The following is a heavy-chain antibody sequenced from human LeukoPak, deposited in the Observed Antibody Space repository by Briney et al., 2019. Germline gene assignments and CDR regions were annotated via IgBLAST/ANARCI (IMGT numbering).Heavy chain of an antibody. D-gene: IGHD4-17*01. J-gene: IGHJ4*02. CDR3: AKTKNDYGDYEFDY. CDR2: ISYDGSNK. Sequence: PGGSLRLSCAASGFTFSSYGMHWVRQAPGKGLEWVAVISYDGSNKYYADSVKGRFTISRDNSKNTLYLQMNSLRAEDTAVYYCAKTKNDYGDYEFDYWGQGTLVTVSS. V-gene: IGHV3-30*18. CDR1: GFTFSSYG.